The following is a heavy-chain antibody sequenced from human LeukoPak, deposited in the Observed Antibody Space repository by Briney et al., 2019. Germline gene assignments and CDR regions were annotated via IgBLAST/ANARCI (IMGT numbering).Heavy chain of an antibody. V-gene: IGHV3-74*01. CDR2: INSDGSST. Sequence: GGSLRLSCAASGFTFSNYWMHWVRQAPGKGLVWVSRINSDGSSTSYADSVKGRFTISRDNAKNTLYLQMNSLRVEDTAVFYCARDYGRSRDYGMDVWGPGTTVTVSS. D-gene: IGHD3-10*01. J-gene: IGHJ6*02. CDR3: ARDYGRSRDYGMDV. CDR1: GFTFSNYW.